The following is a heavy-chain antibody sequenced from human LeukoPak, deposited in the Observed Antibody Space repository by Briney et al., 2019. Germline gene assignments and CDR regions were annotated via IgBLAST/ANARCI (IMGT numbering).Heavy chain of an antibody. V-gene: IGHV3-7*05. J-gene: IGHJ6*04. D-gene: IGHD6-13*01. Sequence: GRSLRLSCTASAVAFSNYWTSWVGQTPEKGLEWVANIKQDGSETVYVDSVKGRFTISRDNAQSSLYLQMYSLRAEDTAVYFCARDPYSSSWSYGMDVWGKGTAVTVSS. CDR1: AVAFSNYW. CDR2: IKQDGSET. CDR3: ARDPYSSSWSYGMDV.